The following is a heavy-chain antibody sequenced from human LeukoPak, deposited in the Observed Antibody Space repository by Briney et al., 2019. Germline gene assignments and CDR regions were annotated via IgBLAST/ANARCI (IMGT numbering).Heavy chain of an antibody. CDR2: IYYSGST. CDR1: GGSISSYY. V-gene: IGHV4-59*12. Sequence: SETLSLTCTVSGGSISSYYWSWIRQPPGKGLEWIGYIYYSGSTNYNPSLKSRVTISVDTSKNQFSLKLSSVTAADTAVYYCARVSGNSVYYYYYMDVWGKGTTVTVSS. CDR3: ARVSGNSVYYYYYMDV. J-gene: IGHJ6*03. D-gene: IGHD4-23*01.